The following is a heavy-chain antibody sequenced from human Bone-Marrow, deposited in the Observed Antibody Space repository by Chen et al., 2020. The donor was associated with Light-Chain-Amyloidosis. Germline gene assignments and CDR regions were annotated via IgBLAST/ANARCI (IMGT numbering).Heavy chain of an antibody. V-gene: IGHV5-51*01. CDR3: ARRRDGCNFDY. CDR2: IYPDDSGD. J-gene: IGHJ4*02. D-gene: IGHD6-19*01. CDR1: GYTFPNYW. Sequence: EVQLEQSGPEVKKPGESLKISCKGPGYTFPNYWIGWVRQMPGKGLEWLGVIYPDDSGDRYSPSFEGQVTISADKSVTTAYLQGRSLKASDTAMYYYARRRDGCNFDYWGQGTLVTVSS.